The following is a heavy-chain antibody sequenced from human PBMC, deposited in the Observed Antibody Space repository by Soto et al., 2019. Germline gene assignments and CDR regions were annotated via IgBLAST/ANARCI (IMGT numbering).Heavy chain of an antibody. V-gene: IGHV1-8*02. CDR3: GRGPSPRAPAGGTPYYYAMDV. Sequence: ASVKVSCKASGYDFTAYDINWVLQASGEGVEPIGWMNPINGATGSARRFQGRVSMTRNTATGTAYLELTSLRSDDSAVYYCGRGPSPRAPAGGTPYYYAMDVWGQGTTVTVSS. CDR2: MNPINGAT. J-gene: IGHJ6*02. D-gene: IGHD6-13*01. CDR1: GYDFTAYD.